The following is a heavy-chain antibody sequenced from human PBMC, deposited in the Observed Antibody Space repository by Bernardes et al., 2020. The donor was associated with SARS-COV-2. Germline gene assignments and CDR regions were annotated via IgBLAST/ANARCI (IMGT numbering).Heavy chain of an antibody. V-gene: IGHV1-69*06. J-gene: IGHJ6*02. D-gene: IGHD2-21*02. CDR3: VGGDVIVVPTAIEYHYHDLDV. Sequence: KVYCKASGGTFNSLGISWVRQAPGQGLEWMGGIIPVSATPTYTQKFQDRVAITADKSTTTVYMELSSLKSDDTAVYYCVGGDVIVVPTAIEYHYHDLDVWGQGTTVTVS. CDR2: IIPVSATP. CDR1: GGTFNSLG.